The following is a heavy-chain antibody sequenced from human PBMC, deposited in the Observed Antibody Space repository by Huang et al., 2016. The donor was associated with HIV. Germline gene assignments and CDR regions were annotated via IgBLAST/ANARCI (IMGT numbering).Heavy chain of an antibody. Sequence: QLQLQESGPGLVKPSETLSLTCTVSGGSIRSDNYYWGWIRQPPGKGLEWIGSIYYSGSTYDTPALKRRVTITVDTSKNHFSLRMRSVTAADTAVYYCARLPGSITMIRGVITDPYWGQGTLVTVSS. CDR1: GGSIRSDNYY. CDR3: ARLPGSITMIRGVITDPY. D-gene: IGHD3-10*01. CDR2: IYYSGST. J-gene: IGHJ4*02. V-gene: IGHV4-39*02.